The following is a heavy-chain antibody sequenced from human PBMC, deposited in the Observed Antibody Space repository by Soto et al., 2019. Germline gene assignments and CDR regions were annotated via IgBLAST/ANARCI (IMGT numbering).Heavy chain of an antibody. CDR1: GFSLSSSGVG. J-gene: IGHJ3*02. D-gene: IGHD3-10*01. Sequence: QITLKESGPTLVKPTQTLTLTCTFSGFSLSSSGVGVGWIRQPPGKALEWLALIYWDDEKRYSPSLQNRLTITKDTSKNQVVLTMTNMDPVDTATYYCARREKYGRQRDDALGIWGQGTVVTVSS. CDR2: IYWDDEK. CDR3: ARREKYGRQRDDALGI. V-gene: IGHV2-5*02.